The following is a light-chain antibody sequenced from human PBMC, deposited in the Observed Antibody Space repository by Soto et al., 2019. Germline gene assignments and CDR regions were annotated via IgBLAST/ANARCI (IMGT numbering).Light chain of an antibody. CDR2: TNN. CDR1: SSNIGSNT. V-gene: IGLV1-44*01. Sequence: QSVLTQPPSASGTPGQRVTLSCSGSSSNIGSNTVNWYQQLPGTAPKLLIYTNNQRPSGVPDRFSGSKSGTSASLAISGLRSEDEADYYCVAWDDSLNGLVFGGGTKVTVL. CDR3: VAWDDSLNGLV. J-gene: IGLJ2*01.